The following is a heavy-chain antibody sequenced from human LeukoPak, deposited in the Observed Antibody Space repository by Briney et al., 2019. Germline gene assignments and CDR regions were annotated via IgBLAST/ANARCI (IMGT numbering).Heavy chain of an antibody. CDR1: GASISSGDNY. CDR3: ASSGGRIY. Sequence: PSETLSLTCTVSGASISSGDNYWSWIRQPPGRGLEWVGYIHYSGRTYYNPSLNSRVCISVDTSNNPFCLKVSSLPPAHPAVSYCASSGGRIYWGQGTLVTVSS. J-gene: IGHJ4*02. D-gene: IGHD3-16*01. CDR2: IHYSGRT. V-gene: IGHV4-30-4*08.